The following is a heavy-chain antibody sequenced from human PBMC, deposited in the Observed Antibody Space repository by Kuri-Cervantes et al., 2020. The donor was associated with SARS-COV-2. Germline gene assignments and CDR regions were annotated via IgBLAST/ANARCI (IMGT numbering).Heavy chain of an antibody. CDR3: ARDRRAVAGTFSARTFSAMDV. Sequence: ASVKVSCKASGYTFTSYGISWVRQAPGQGLEWMGWISAYNGNTNYAQKLQGRVTMTTDTSTSTAYMELSSLRSEDTAVYYCARDRRAVAGTFSARTFSAMDVWGQGTTVTVSS. J-gene: IGHJ6*02. V-gene: IGHV1-18*04. CDR2: ISAYNGNT. CDR1: GYTFTSYG. D-gene: IGHD6-19*01.